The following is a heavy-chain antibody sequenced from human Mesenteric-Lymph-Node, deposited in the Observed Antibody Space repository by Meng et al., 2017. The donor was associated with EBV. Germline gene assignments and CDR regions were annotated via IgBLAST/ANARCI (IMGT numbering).Heavy chain of an antibody. CDR3: ARGYGSGTYHSDY. CDR2: IWYDGSKN. D-gene: IGHD3-10*01. CDR1: ELPFEISG. J-gene: IGHJ4*02. Sequence: VRWVECGGRWVRPCRSLWLSLATVELPFEISGMHWGRQAPGKGLEWVAVIWYDGSKNYYADSVKGRFTISRDNSKNTLDLQMNSLRAEDTAVYYCARGYGSGTYHSDYWGQGALVTVSS. V-gene: IGHV3-33*01.